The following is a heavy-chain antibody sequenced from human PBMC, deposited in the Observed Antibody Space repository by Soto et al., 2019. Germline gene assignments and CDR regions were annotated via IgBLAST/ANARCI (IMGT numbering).Heavy chain of an antibody. CDR1: GGTFSSYA. Sequence: QVQLVQSGAEVKKPGSSVKVSCKASGGTFSSYAISWVRQAPGQGLEWLGGILPIFGTANYAQKFQGRVTITADASTSTAYMELSSLRSEDTAVYYCARDSKGFTILGYFDYWGQGTLVTVSS. V-gene: IGHV1-69*01. CDR3: ARDSKGFTILGYFDY. D-gene: IGHD3-3*01. J-gene: IGHJ4*02. CDR2: ILPIFGTA.